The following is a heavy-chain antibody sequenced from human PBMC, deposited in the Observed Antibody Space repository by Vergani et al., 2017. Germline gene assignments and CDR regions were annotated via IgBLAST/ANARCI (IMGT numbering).Heavy chain of an antibody. D-gene: IGHD2-2*01. CDR3: AHRRRYCXSTSCYEGSRWFDP. J-gene: IGHJ5*02. Sequence: QITLKESGPTLVKPTQTLTLTCTFSGFSLSTSGVGVGWIRQPPGKALEWLALIYWNDDKRYSPSLKSRLTITKDTSKNQVVLTMTNMDPVDTATYYCAHRRRYCXSTSCYEGSRWFDPWGQGTLVTVSS. V-gene: IGHV2-5*01. CDR1: GFSLSTSGVG. CDR2: IYWNDDK.